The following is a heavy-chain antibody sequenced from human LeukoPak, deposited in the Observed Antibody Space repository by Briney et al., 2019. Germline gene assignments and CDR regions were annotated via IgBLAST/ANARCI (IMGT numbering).Heavy chain of an antibody. Sequence: GGSLRLSCAASGFALSFHALHWVRQSPGKGLEWVAAISYDGTNKFYADSVKGRFTVSRDNSQKTMFLEMNSLRPGDTAVYSCARGMTASLRANAGFDIWGQGTTVAVSS. CDR1: GFALSFHA. V-gene: IGHV3-30*04. D-gene: IGHD2-21*02. CDR2: ISYDGTNK. J-gene: IGHJ3*02. CDR3: ARGMTASLRANAGFDI.